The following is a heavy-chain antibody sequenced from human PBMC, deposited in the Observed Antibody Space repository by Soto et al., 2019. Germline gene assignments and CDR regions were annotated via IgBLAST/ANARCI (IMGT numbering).Heavy chain of an antibody. D-gene: IGHD4-4*01. CDR1: GFTFDDYA. J-gene: IGHJ6*02. Sequence: GGSLRLSCAASGFTFDDYAIHWVRQAPGKGLEWVSGISWNSGSIGYADSVKGRFTISRDNAKNSLYLQMNSLRAEDTALYYCAKDGSSRYSNYGGYGMDVWGQGTTVTVSS. CDR2: ISWNSGSI. V-gene: IGHV3-9*01. CDR3: AKDGSSRYSNYGGYGMDV.